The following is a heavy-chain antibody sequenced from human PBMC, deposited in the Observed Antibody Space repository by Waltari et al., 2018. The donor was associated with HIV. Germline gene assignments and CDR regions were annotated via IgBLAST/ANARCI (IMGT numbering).Heavy chain of an antibody. CDR1: GGSISSYSNC. Sequence: QLQLKESGPGLVKPSETLPLTCTVSGGSISSYSNCWGWIRQPPGKGLEWIGSIFYSGSTASNPPLKSRVTISLDTSKNQFSLKLSSVTAADTAVYYCARHVGSFYRSSSDLGFDYWGQGTLVTVSS. CDR3: ARHVGSFYRSSSDLGFDY. V-gene: IGHV4-39*01. D-gene: IGHD6-6*01. CDR2: IFYSGST. J-gene: IGHJ4*02.